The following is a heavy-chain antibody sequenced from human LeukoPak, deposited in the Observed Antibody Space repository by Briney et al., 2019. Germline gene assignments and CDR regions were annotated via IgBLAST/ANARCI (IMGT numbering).Heavy chain of an antibody. CDR1: GFTFSSYG. CDR2: ISYDGSNK. CDR3: AKELYDYVWGSYRYNYYYGMDV. D-gene: IGHD3-16*02. J-gene: IGHJ6*02. Sequence: PGGSLRLSCAASGFTFSSYGMHWVRQAPGKGLEWVAVISYDGSNKYYADSVKGRFTISRDNSKNTLYLQMNSLRAEDTAVYYCAKELYDYVWGSYRYNYYYGMDVWGQGTTVTVSS. V-gene: IGHV3-30*18.